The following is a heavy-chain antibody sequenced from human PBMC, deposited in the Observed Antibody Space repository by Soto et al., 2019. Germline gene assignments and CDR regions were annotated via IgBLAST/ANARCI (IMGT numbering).Heavy chain of an antibody. CDR3: ARDKGHCTNGVCTTYNWFDP. Sequence: SVKVSCKASGCTFSSYAISWVRQAPGQGLEWMGGIIPIVGTANYAQKFQGRVTITADESTSTAYMELSSLRSEDTAVYYCARDKGHCTNGVCTTYNWFDPWGQGIRFTVSS. D-gene: IGHD2-8*01. V-gene: IGHV1-69*13. CDR2: IIPIVGTA. J-gene: IGHJ5*02. CDR1: GCTFSSYA.